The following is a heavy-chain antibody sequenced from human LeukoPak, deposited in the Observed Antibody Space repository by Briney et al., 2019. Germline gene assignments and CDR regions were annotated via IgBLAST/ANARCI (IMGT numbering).Heavy chain of an antibody. Sequence: ASVKVSCKASGYTFTCYGISWVRQAPRQGLEWTGWISAYNGNTNYAQKLQGRVTMTTDTSTSTAYMELRSLRSDNTAVYYCARFKKMVRGAPFDYWGQGTLVTVSS. V-gene: IGHV1-18*01. J-gene: IGHJ4*02. D-gene: IGHD3-10*01. CDR1: GYTFTCYG. CDR2: ISAYNGNT. CDR3: ARFKKMVRGAPFDY.